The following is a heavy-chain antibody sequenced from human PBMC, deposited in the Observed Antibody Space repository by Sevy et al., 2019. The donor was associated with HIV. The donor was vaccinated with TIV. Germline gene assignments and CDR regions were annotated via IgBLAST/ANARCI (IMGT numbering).Heavy chain of an antibody. CDR2: IYYSGST. Sequence: SETLSLTCTVSGGSVSSGSYYWSWIRQPPGKGLDWIGYIYYSGSTNYNPSLKSRVTISVDTSKNQFSLKLSSVTAADTAVYYCARGAPGRSGGESHYYYYGMDVWGQGTTVTVSS. V-gene: IGHV4-61*01. D-gene: IGHD3-16*01. CDR1: GGSVSSGSYY. J-gene: IGHJ6*02. CDR3: ARGAPGRSGGESHYYYYGMDV.